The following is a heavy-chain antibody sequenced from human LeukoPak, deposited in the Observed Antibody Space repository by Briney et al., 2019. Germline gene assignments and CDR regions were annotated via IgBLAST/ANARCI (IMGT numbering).Heavy chain of an antibody. CDR3: TTDGYCSGGSCYGDWVEYYYGMDV. CDR1: GFTFSNAW. CDR2: IKSKTDGGTT. J-gene: IGHJ6*02. D-gene: IGHD2-15*01. V-gene: IGHV3-15*01. Sequence: PGGSLRLSCAASGFTFSNAWMSWVRQAPGKGLEWVGRIKSKTDGGTTDYAAPVKGRFTISRDDSKNTLYLQMNSLKTEDTAVYYCTTDGYCSGGSCYGDWVEYYYGMDVWGQGTTVTVSS.